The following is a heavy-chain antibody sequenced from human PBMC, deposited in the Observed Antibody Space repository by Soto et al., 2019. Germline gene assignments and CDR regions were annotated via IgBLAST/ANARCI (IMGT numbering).Heavy chain of an antibody. Sequence: QVQLVESGGGLVKPGGSLRLSCAASGFTFKNYYMTWIRQAPGKGLEWVSYISDSGSSIYYADSVKGRFTISRDNAKNSLLLEMNSLRGEDTAVYFCVRQYSSMLDLWGQGTLVTVSS. CDR1: GFTFKNYY. D-gene: IGHD6-13*01. CDR3: VRQYSSMLDL. CDR2: ISDSGSSI. V-gene: IGHV3-11*01. J-gene: IGHJ4*02.